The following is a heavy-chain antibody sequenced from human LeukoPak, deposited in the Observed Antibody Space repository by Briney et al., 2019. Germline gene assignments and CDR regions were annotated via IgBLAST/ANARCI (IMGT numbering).Heavy chain of an antibody. CDR3: ARAPPGVHPFDY. CDR2: IYTGGSM. V-gene: IGHV3-53*01. CDR1: GFTVSSNY. D-gene: IGHD3-10*01. J-gene: IGHJ4*02. Sequence: GGSLRLSCAASGFTVSSNYMSWVRQAPGKGLEWVSVIYTGGSMYYADSVKGRITISRDNSKDTLYLQMNSLRAEDTAVYYCARAPPGVHPFDYWGQGTLVTVSS.